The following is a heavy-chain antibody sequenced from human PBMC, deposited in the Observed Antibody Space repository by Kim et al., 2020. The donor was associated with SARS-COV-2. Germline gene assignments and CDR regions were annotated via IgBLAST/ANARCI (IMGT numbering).Heavy chain of an antibody. CDR1: GYTFTTYF. CDR3: ATDRVASENSYYYDMDV. CDR2: INPRGGST. V-gene: IGHV1-46*01. D-gene: IGHD2-15*01. J-gene: IGHJ6*03. Sequence: ASVKVSCKASGYTFTTYFMHWVRQAPGLGLEWMGKINPRGGSTTYAQKFQGRVTMTRDTSTSTVYMELSSLRSEDTAVYYCATDRVASENSYYYDMDVWGKGTTVTVSS.